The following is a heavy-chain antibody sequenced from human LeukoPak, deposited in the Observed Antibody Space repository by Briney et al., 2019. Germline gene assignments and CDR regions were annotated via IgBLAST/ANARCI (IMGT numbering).Heavy chain of an antibody. Sequence: GGSLRLSCAASGFTFSSYAMSWVRQAPGKGLEWVSAISGSGGSTYYADSVKGRFTISRDNSKNTLYLQMNSLRAEDTAVYYCAKDHMQRPREIPLDYWGQGTLVTVSS. CDR1: GFTFSSYA. D-gene: IGHD5-24*01. CDR3: AKDHMQRPREIPLDY. J-gene: IGHJ4*02. CDR2: ISGSGGST. V-gene: IGHV3-23*01.